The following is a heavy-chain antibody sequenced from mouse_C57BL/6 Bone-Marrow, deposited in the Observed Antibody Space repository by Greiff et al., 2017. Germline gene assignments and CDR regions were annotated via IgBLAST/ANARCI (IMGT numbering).Heavy chain of an antibody. D-gene: IGHD2-3*01. CDR1: GFSLSTFGLG. Sequence: QVTLKESGPGILQPSQTLSLTCSFSGFSLSTFGLGVGWIRQPSGEGLEWLAHIWWDDDNYYNPALKSRLTISKDTSKNQVFLKIANVDTADTATYYCARISADGYYVVWYFDVWGTGTTVTVSS. CDR2: IWWDDDN. CDR3: ARISADGYYVVWYFDV. J-gene: IGHJ1*03. V-gene: IGHV8-8*01.